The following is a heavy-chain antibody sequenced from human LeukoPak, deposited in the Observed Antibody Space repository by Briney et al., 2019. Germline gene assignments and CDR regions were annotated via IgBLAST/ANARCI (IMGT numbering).Heavy chain of an antibody. J-gene: IGHJ4*02. Sequence: SETLSLTCAVYGGSFSGYYWSWIRQPPGKGLEWIGEINHSGSTNYNPSLKSRVTISVDTSKNQFSLKLSSVTAADTAVYYCVRKVVDRPNKYYFDYWGQGTLVTVSS. D-gene: IGHD1/OR15-1a*01. CDR2: INHSGST. V-gene: IGHV4-34*01. CDR1: GGSFSGYY. CDR3: VRKVVDRPNKYYFDY.